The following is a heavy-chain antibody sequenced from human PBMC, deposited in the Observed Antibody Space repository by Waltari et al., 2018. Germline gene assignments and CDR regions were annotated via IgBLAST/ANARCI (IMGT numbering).Heavy chain of an antibody. D-gene: IGHD1-26*01. J-gene: IGHJ6*03. CDR3: AIDSGSYGYYYYYYMDV. Sequence: QVQLQESGPGLVKPSETLSLTCTVSGGSISSYYWSWIRQPAGKGLEWMGRIYTSGSTHSHPSLKSRVTMSVDTSKNQFSLKLGSVTAADTAVYYCAIDSGSYGYYYYYYMDVWGKGTTVTVSS. CDR1: GGSISSYY. CDR2: IYTSGST. V-gene: IGHV4-4*07.